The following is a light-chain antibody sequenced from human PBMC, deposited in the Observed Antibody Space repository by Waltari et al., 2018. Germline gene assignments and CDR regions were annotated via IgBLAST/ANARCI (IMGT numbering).Light chain of an antibody. CDR1: QSISTY. J-gene: IGKJ4*01. CDR3: QQTYSTPLT. V-gene: IGKV1-39*01. CDR2: AIS. Sequence: DIQMTQSPSSLSASVGDRVIITCRASQSISTYLNWYQQKPGEAPKLLIYAISHLQSGVPSRFSGSGSGTDFTLTISDLQPEDFAVYSCQQTYSTPLTFGGGTKVEIK.